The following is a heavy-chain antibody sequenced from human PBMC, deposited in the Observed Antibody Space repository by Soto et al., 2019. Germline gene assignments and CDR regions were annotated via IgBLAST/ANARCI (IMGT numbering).Heavy chain of an antibody. J-gene: IGHJ6*02. V-gene: IGHV2-5*02. CDR3: AYSRCGGDCLQSYSSHYYYGMDV. CDR2: IYWDDDK. CDR1: GFSLSTSGVG. D-gene: IGHD2-21*02. Sequence: QITLKESGPTLVRPTQTLTLTCTFSGFSLSTSGVGVGWIRQPPGKALEWLALIYWDDDKRYSPSLKSRLTITKDTSKNQVVLTMTNMDPVDTATYYCAYSRCGGDCLQSYSSHYYYGMDVWGQGTTVTVSS.